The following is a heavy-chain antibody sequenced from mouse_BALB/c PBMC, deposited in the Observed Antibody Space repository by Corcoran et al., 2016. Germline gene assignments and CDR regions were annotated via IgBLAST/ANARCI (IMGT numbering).Heavy chain of an antibody. CDR2: ISYDGSN. CDR3: ARDGKGRYFDV. Sequence: DVQLQESGPGLVKPSQSLSLTCSVTGYSITSGYYWNWIRQFPGNKLEWMGYISYDGSNNYNPSLKNRISITRDTSKNQFFLKLNSVTTEDTATYYCARDGKGRYFDVWGAGTTVTVSS. V-gene: IGHV3-6*02. CDR1: GYSITSGYY. J-gene: IGHJ1*01.